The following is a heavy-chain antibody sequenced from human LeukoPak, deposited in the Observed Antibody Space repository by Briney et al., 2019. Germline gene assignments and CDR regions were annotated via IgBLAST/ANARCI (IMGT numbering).Heavy chain of an antibody. V-gene: IGHV3-23*01. CDR3: ARVVVSGYFDY. Sequence: GGSLRLSCAASGFTFSNYAVSWVRQAPGKGLEWVSAISGSGGTTYYADSVKGRFTISRDNSKNTLFLQMGSLRAEDMAVYYCARVVVSGYFDYWGQGTLVTVSS. D-gene: IGHD2-15*01. J-gene: IGHJ4*02. CDR2: ISGSGGTT. CDR1: GFTFSNYA.